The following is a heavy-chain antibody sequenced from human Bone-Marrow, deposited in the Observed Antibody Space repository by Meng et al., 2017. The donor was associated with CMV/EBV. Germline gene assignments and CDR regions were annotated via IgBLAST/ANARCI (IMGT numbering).Heavy chain of an antibody. CDR1: GFTFSSYS. CDR2: ISSSSSTI. D-gene: IGHD4-17*01. CDR3: AKASMTTVTLPFDY. J-gene: IGHJ4*02. V-gene: IGHV3-48*04. Sequence: LSLTCAASGFTFSSYSMNWVRQAPGKGLEWVSYISSSSSTIYYADSVKGRFTISRDNAKNSLYLQMNSLRAEDTAVYYCAKASMTTVTLPFDYWGQGTLVTVSS.